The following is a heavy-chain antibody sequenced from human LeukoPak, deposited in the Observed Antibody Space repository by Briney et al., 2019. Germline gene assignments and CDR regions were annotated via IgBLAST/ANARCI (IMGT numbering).Heavy chain of an antibody. Sequence: SETLFPSSTVSGGSISGFITGWIRQPPGKGLEWIGYIYYSGSTNYSPSLKSRVTISVDTSKDQFSLKLSSVTAAATAVYYCARHTVTRYYVDYWGERAPVTVSS. D-gene: IGHD4-17*01. CDR1: GGSISGFI. CDR2: IYYSGST. CDR3: ARHTVTRYYVDY. J-gene: IGHJ4*02. V-gene: IGHV4-59*08.